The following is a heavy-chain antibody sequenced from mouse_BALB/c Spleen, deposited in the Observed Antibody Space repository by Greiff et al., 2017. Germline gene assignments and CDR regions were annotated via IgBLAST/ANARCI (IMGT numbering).Heavy chain of an antibody. CDR3: TGIHDEGPFAY. V-gene: IGHV1-5*01. CDR2: IYPGNSDT. J-gene: IGHJ3*01. CDR1: GYSFTSYW. D-gene: IGHD2-12*01. Sequence: EVQLQQSGTVLARPGASVKMSCKASGYSFTSYWMHWVKQRPGQGLEWIGAIYPGNSDTSYNQKFKGKAKLTAGTSASTAYMELSSLTNEDSAVYYCTGIHDEGPFAYWGQGTLVTVSA.